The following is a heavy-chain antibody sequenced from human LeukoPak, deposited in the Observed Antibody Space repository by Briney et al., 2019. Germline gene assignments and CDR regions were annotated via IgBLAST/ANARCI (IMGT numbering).Heavy chain of an antibody. CDR1: GFTFANAW. J-gene: IGHJ4*02. V-gene: IGHV3-15*01. Sequence: GGSLRLSCAVSGFTFANAWMTWVRQAPGKGLEWVGRIKRKNDGGATDYATPVKGRFTIPRDDSMNTLYLQMNSLKTEDTAVYYCSSSGSRWDYFDYWGQGALVTVSS. CDR3: SSSGSRWDYFDY. CDR2: IKRKNDGGAT. D-gene: IGHD6-13*01.